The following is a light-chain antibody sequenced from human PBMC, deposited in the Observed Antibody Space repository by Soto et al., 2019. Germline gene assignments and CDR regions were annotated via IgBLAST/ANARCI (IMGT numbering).Light chain of an antibody. J-gene: IGLJ1*01. CDR3: CSYAGSLYV. Sequence: QSALTQPRSVSGSPGQSVTISCTGTSSDVGGYNYVSWYQQHPGKAPKLMIYDVSKRPSGVTDRFSGSKSGNTASLTISGHQAEDEADYYSCSYAGSLYVFGTGTKVTVL. CDR1: SSDVGGYNY. V-gene: IGLV2-11*01. CDR2: DVS.